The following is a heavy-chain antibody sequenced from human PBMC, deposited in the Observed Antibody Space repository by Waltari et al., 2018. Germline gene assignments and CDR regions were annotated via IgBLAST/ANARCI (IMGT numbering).Heavy chain of an antibody. CDR1: GYSISSGD. CDR3: ASFLGVSGSYFPMDV. CDR2: IIPIFGTA. J-gene: IGHJ6*02. D-gene: IGHD1-26*01. V-gene: IGHV1-69*01. Sequence: QVQLQESGPGLVKPSETLSLTCAVSGYSISSGDYWGWIRQPLGKGLEWMGGIIPIFGTANYAQKFQGRVTITADESTNTAYMELSSLRSEDTAVYYCASFLGVSGSYFPMDVWGQGTTVTVSS.